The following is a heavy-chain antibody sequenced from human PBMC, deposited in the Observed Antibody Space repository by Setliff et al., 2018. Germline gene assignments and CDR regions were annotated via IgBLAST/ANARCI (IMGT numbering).Heavy chain of an antibody. D-gene: IGHD3-22*01. CDR1: GGTFSSYA. J-gene: IGHJ3*02. CDR3: ARDGDNYYDSSGYYLNHAFDI. Sequence: SVKVPCKASGGTFSSYAISWVRQAPGQGLEWMGGIIPIFGTANYAQKFQGRVTITADESTSTAYMELSSLRSEDTAVYYCARDGDNYYDSSGYYLNHAFDIWGQGTMVTVSS. V-gene: IGHV1-69*13. CDR2: IIPIFGTA.